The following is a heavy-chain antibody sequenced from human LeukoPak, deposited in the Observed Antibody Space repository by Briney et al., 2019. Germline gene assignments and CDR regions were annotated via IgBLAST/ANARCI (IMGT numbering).Heavy chain of an antibody. CDR3: ARHRGYGDYFNAFDI. Sequence: KPGESLKISCKGSGYSFTSYWIGWVRQMTGKGLEWMGIIYPGDSDTRYSPSFQGQVTISADKSISTAYLQWSSLKASDTAMYYCARHRGYGDYFNAFDIWGQGTMVTVSS. J-gene: IGHJ3*02. D-gene: IGHD4-17*01. V-gene: IGHV5-51*01. CDR1: GYSFTSYW. CDR2: IYPGDSDT.